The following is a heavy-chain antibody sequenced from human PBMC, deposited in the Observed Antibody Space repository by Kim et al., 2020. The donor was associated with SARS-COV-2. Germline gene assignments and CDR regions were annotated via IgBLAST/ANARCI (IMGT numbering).Heavy chain of an antibody. D-gene: IGHD4-17*01. J-gene: IGHJ4*02. Sequence: GGSLRLSCAASGFTFSSYGMHWVRQAPGKGLEWVAVISYDGSNKYYADSVKGRFTISRDNSKNTLYLQMNSLRAEDTAVYYCAKDRGTTVTQGLYWGQGT. CDR1: GFTFSSYG. CDR2: ISYDGSNK. CDR3: AKDRGTTVTQGLY. V-gene: IGHV3-30*18.